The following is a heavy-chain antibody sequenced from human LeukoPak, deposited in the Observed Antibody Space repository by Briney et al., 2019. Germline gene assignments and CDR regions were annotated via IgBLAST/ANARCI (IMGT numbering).Heavy chain of an antibody. CDR2: IYYSGST. CDR3: ASSDILTGYYKGKGYFDY. D-gene: IGHD3-9*01. V-gene: IGHV4-39*01. Sequence: SETLSLTCTVSGGSISSSSYYWGWIRQPPGKGLEWIGSIYYSGSTYYNPSLKSRVTISVDTSKNQFSLKLSSVTAADTAVYYCASSDILTGYYKGKGYFDYWGQGTLVTVSS. J-gene: IGHJ4*02. CDR1: GGSISSSSYY.